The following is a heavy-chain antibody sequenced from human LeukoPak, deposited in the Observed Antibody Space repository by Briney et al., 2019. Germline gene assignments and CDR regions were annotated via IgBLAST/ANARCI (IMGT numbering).Heavy chain of an antibody. V-gene: IGHV3-11*01. CDR2: ISSSGSTI. Sequence: PGGSLRLSCAASGFTFSDYYMSWIRQAPGKGLEWVSYISSSGSTIYYADSVKGRFTISRDNAKNSLYLQMNSLRAEDTAVYYCARDREGSGSSQAANWFDPWGQGTLVTVSS. J-gene: IGHJ5*02. CDR1: GFTFSDYY. CDR3: ARDREGSGSSQAANWFDP. D-gene: IGHD3-10*01.